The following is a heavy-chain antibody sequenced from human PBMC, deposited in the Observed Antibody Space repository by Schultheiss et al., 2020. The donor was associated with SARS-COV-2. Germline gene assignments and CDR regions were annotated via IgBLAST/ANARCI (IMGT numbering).Heavy chain of an antibody. D-gene: IGHD2-15*01. Sequence: ASVKVSCKASGYTFTSYALNWVRQAPGQGLEWMGWINPNSGGTNYAQKFQGRVTMTRDTSISTAYMEVSRLRSDDTAVYYCASEWVVVAANWWFDPWGQGTLVTVSS. J-gene: IGHJ5*02. V-gene: IGHV1-2*02. CDR3: ASEWVVVAANWWFDP. CDR2: INPNSGGT. CDR1: GYTFTSYA.